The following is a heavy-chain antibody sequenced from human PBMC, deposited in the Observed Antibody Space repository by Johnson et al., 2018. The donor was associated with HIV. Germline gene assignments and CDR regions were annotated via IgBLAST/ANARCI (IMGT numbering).Heavy chain of an antibody. Sequence: VQLVESWGGVVQPGRSLRLSCAASGFTFSSYAMHWVRQAPGKGLAWVAVISYDGSNKYSADSVKGRFTISRDNAKHTLYLQMNSLRVEDTAVYYCARDPRLHGSTFDIWGPGTMVTVSS. D-gene: IGHD3-10*01. V-gene: IGHV3-30-3*01. CDR2: ISYDGSNK. CDR3: ARDPRLHGSTFDI. CDR1: GFTFSSYA. J-gene: IGHJ3*02.